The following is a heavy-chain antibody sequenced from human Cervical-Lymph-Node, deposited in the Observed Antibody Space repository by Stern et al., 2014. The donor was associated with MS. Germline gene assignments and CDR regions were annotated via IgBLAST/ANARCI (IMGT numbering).Heavy chain of an antibody. J-gene: IGHJ4*02. CDR3: AKDISERHYYFDS. V-gene: IGHV3-9*01. CDR2: ISWNSNNI. CDR1: GFTLDDCA. D-gene: IGHD3-16*02. Sequence: EVQLVESGGGSVQPGRSLRLSCAASGFTLDDCATHWVRQPPGQGLEWVSGISWNSNNIGYADSVRGRFTISRDNAKNSLYLQMNGLRPEDTALYYCAKDISERHYYFDSWGEGTLVTVSS.